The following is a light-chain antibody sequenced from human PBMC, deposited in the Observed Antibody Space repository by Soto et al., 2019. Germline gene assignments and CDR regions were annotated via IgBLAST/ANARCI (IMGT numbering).Light chain of an antibody. CDR3: QSLVTGIRV. CDR1: SGHSSYA. J-gene: IGLJ3*02. Sequence: QPVLTQSPSASASLGASVKLTCTLSSGHSSYAIAWHQQQPEKGPRYLMKLNGDGSHTKGDGIPDRFSGSSSRAVRYLTISSLQSEDVADYYCQSLVTGIRVFGAGTKLTVL. CDR2: LNGDGSH. V-gene: IGLV4-69*01.